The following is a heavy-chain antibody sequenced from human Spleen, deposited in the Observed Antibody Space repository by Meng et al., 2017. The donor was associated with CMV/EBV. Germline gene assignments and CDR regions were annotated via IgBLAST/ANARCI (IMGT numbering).Heavy chain of an antibody. CDR2: ISGSGGST. D-gene: IGHD1-26*01. CDR1: GFTFSSYA. Sequence: GESLKISCAASGFTFSSYAMSWVRQAPGKGLEWVSAISGSGGSTYYADSVKGRFTISRDNAKNSLYLQMNSLRAEDTAVYYCAWGATSAFDIWGQGTMVTVSS. V-gene: IGHV3-23*01. CDR3: AWGATSAFDI. J-gene: IGHJ3*02.